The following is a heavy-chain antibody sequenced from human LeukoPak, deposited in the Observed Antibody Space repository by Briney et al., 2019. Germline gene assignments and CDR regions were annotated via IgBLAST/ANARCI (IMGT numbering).Heavy chain of an antibody. CDR2: IIPIFGTA. CDR1: GGTFSSYA. D-gene: IGHD5-18*01. V-gene: IGHV1-69*05. CDR3: ARSAMATTDTAYFDY. J-gene: IGHJ4*02. Sequence: GASVKVSCKASGGTFSSYAISWVRQAPGQGLEWMGGIIPIFGTANYAQKFQGRVTITTDESTSTAYMELSSLRSEDTAVYYCARSAMATTDTAYFDYWGQGTLVTVSS.